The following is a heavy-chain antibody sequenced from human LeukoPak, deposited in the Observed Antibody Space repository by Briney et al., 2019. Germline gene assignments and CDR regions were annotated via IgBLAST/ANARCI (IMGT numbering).Heavy chain of an antibody. J-gene: IGHJ4*02. Sequence: ASVKVSCKASGYTFTGYYMHWVRQAPGQGLEWMGWINPNSGGTNYAQKFQGRVNMTRNTSISTAYMELSSLRSEDTAVYYCARGFYYGSGSYYPPHFDYWGQGTLVTVSS. CDR3: ARGFYYGSGSYYPPHFDY. CDR2: INPNSGGT. D-gene: IGHD3-10*01. CDR1: GYTFTGYY. V-gene: IGHV1-2*02.